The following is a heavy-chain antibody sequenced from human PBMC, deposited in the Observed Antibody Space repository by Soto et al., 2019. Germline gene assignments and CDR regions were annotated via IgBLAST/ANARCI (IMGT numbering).Heavy chain of an antibody. Sequence: ASVKVSCKASGYTFTSYGISWVRQAPGQGLEWMGWISAYNGNTNYAQKLQGRVTMTTDTSTSTAYMELRSLRSDDTAVYYCARVEYSGYDHRLAIDYWGQGTLVTVSS. V-gene: IGHV1-18*01. CDR3: ARVEYSGYDHRLAIDY. CDR1: GYTFTSYG. J-gene: IGHJ4*02. D-gene: IGHD5-12*01. CDR2: ISAYNGNT.